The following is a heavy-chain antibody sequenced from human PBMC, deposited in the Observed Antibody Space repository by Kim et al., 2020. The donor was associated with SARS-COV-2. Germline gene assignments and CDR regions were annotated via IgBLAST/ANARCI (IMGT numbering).Heavy chain of an antibody. CDR1: GDSVSSNSGT. J-gene: IGHJ4*02. Sequence: SQTLSLTCVISGDSVSSNSGTWNWIRQSPSTGLEWLGMTYYRSKLYNAYAISVKSRITINPDTSKNQFSLQLKSVTLEDTAVYYCVGGSGRNSWGQGTLFTVSS. CDR3: VGGSGRNS. D-gene: IGHD3-16*01. CDR2: TYYRSKLYN. V-gene: IGHV6-1*01.